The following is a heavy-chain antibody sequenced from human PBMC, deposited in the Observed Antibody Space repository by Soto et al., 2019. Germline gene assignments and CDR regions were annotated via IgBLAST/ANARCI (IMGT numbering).Heavy chain of an antibody. V-gene: IGHV3-74*01. CDR3: ATLGLQQAF. Sequence: GGSMRLSCAASGFSFNTWMHWVRQAPGEGLVWVSSIDSDGSITSYADSVKGRFTISRDNAKNTLYLQMNSLRAEDTAVYYCATLGLQQAFWGQGTLVTVSS. CDR1: GFSFNTW. CDR2: IDSDGSIT. D-gene: IGHD2-21*02. J-gene: IGHJ4*02.